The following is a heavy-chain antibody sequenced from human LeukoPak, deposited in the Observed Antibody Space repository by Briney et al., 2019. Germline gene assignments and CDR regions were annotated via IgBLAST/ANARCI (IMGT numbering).Heavy chain of an antibody. Sequence: SETLSLTCTVSGGSISSGGYYWSWIRQPPGKGLEWIGYIYHSGSTYYNPSLKSRVTISVDRSKNQFSLKLSSVTAADTAVYYCATEPTTVTIGYWGQGTLVTVSS. V-gene: IGHV4-30-2*01. D-gene: IGHD4-17*01. CDR2: IYHSGST. CDR1: GGSISSGGYY. J-gene: IGHJ4*02. CDR3: ATEPTTVTIGY.